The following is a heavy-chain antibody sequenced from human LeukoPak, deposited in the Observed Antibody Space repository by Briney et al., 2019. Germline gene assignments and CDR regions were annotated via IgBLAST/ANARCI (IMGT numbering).Heavy chain of an antibody. D-gene: IGHD3-22*01. Sequence: GGSLRLACAASGFTFSDYYMSWIRHAPGKGLEWVSYISSSGSTIYYADSVKGRFTISRDNAKNSLYLQMNSLRAEDTAVYYCARAWYYYDSSGYLTFDYWGQGTLVTVSS. V-gene: IGHV3-11*01. J-gene: IGHJ4*02. CDR2: ISSSGSTI. CDR1: GFTFSDYY. CDR3: ARAWYYYDSSGYLTFDY.